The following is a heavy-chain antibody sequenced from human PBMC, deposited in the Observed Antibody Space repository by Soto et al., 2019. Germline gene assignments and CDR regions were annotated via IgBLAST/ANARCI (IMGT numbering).Heavy chain of an antibody. Sequence: EVQLVESGGGLVKPGASLRLSCAASGFTFSNYNINWVRQAPGKWLEWVSSIRSRSIDMYYADSVKGRFTISRDDAKNSLSLQMNGLRAEDTAVYFLVRESDPAKAFDIWGQGTMVTVSS. V-gene: IGHV3-21*01. J-gene: IGHJ3*02. CDR1: GFTFSNYN. CDR3: VRESDPAKAFDI. CDR2: IRSRSIDM.